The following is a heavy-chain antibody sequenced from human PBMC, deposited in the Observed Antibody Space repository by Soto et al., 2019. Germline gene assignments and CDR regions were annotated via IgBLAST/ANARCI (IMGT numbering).Heavy chain of an antibody. D-gene: IGHD3-22*01. CDR2: INGRGGTR. V-gene: IGHV3-23*01. CDR1: GFTFNNCA. J-gene: IGHJ4*02. Sequence: EVQLLESGGGSIQPGRSLKLSCAASGFTFNNCAMNWVRQAPGKGLEWVSVINGRGGTRYYPDSVKGRFTISRDNSRNTLYLQMNSLRAEDTAVYFCAKGENYYDSSGYYSHWGQGTLVTVSS. CDR3: AKGENYYDSSGYYSH.